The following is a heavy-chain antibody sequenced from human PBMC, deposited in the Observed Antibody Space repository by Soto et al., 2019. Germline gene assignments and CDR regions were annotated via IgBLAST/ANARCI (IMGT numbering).Heavy chain of an antibody. CDR1: GGSISSYY. CDR2: IYYSGST. Sequence: SETLSLTCTVSGGSISSYYWSWIRQPPGKGLEWIGYIYYSGSTNYNPSLKSRVTISVDTSKNQFSLKLSSVTAADTAVYYCARVRGHLGELSLDYYYYMDVWGKGTTVTVSS. V-gene: IGHV4-59*01. J-gene: IGHJ6*03. D-gene: IGHD3-16*02. CDR3: ARVRGHLGELSLDYYYYMDV.